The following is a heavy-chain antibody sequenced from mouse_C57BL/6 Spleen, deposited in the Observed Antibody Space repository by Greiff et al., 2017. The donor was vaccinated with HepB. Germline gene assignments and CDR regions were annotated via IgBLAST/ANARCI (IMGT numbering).Heavy chain of an antibody. Sequence: VQLVESGAELVRPGASVTLSCKASGYTFTDYEMHWVKQTPVHGLEWIGAIDPETGGTAYNQKFKGKAILTADKSSSTAYMELRSLTSEDSAVYYCTRRIWGGWYFDVWGTGTTVTVSS. CDR2: IDPETGGT. V-gene: IGHV1-15*01. CDR1: GYTFTDYE. J-gene: IGHJ1*03. D-gene: IGHD1-1*02. CDR3: TRRIWGGWYFDV.